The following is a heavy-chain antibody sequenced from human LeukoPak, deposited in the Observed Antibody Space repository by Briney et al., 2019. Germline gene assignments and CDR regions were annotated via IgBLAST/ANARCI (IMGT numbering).Heavy chain of an antibody. V-gene: IGHV1-2*02. CDR2: INPNSGGT. J-gene: IGHJ3*02. CDR1: GYTFTGYY. Sequence: ASVKVSCKASGYTFTGYYMHWVRQAPGQGLEWMGWINPNSGGTNYAQKFQGRVTITRDTSISTAYMELSRLRSDDTAVYYCAREVLHYYDSSGYSTDDAFDIWGQGTMVTVSS. D-gene: IGHD3-22*01. CDR3: AREVLHYYDSSGYSTDDAFDI.